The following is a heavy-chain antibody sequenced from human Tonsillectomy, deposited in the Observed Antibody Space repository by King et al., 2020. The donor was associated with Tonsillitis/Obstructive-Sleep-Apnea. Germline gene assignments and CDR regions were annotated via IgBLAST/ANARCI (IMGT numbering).Heavy chain of an antibody. J-gene: IGHJ4*02. CDR3: SKDGDVFGVILFDY. CDR2: ISEDGVSK. V-gene: IGHV3-43*02. D-gene: IGHD3-10*01. Sequence: VQLVESGGGVVQPGGSLRLSCAASGFSFDDYAMHWVRQAPGKGLEWVSLISEDGVSKYYVDSVKGRFTISRDNSKNSQCLQMNSLRSEDTALYYSSKDGDVFGVILFDYWGQGTQATVSS. CDR1: GFSFDDYA.